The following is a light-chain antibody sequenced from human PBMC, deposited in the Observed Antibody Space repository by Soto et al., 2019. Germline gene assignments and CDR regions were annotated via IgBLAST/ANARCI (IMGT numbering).Light chain of an antibody. CDR3: QQYTTYTPRT. V-gene: IGKV1-5*03. J-gene: IGKJ1*01. CDR1: QSISIW. Sequence: DIQMTQSPSTRSASVGDRGSSTCRASQSISIWLAWYQQKPGKAPKILIYKASSLESGVPSRFSGSGSGTEFTLTISSLQPDDFATYYCQQYTTYTPRTFGQGTKVDIK. CDR2: KAS.